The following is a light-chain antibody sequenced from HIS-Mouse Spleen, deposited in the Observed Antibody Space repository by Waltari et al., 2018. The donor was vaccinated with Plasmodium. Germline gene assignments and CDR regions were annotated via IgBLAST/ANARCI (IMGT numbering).Light chain of an antibody. V-gene: IGKV1-5*03. CDR1: QSISSW. J-gene: IGKJ2*01. CDR2: RAS. Sequence: DIQMTQSPSTLSASVGDRVTITCRASQSISSWWARYQQKPGKAPKLLIYRASSLESGVPSRFSGSGAWTEFTLTISSLHPDDFATYYCQHYNSYSTFSQGTKLEIK. CDR3: QHYNSYST.